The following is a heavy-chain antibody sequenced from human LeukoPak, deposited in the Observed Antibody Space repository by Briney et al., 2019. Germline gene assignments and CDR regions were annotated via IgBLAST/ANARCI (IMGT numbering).Heavy chain of an antibody. V-gene: IGHV4-59*01. J-gene: IGHJ5*02. Sequence: PSETLSLTCTVSGGSISSYYWSWIRQPPGKGLEWIGYIYYSGSTNYNPSLKSRVTISVDMSKNQFSLKLSSVTAADTAVYYCARDPLGRAPFDPWGQGTLVTVSS. CDR2: IYYSGST. CDR3: ARDPLGRAPFDP. D-gene: IGHD1-26*01. CDR1: GGSISSYY.